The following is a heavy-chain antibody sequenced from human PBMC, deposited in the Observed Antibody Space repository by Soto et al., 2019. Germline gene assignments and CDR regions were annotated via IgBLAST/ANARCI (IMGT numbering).Heavy chain of an antibody. CDR2: IFPSDSDT. CDR1: GYKFTSSW. V-gene: IGHV5-51*01. J-gene: IGHJ5*02. D-gene: IGHD3-22*01. CDR3: ARKDKSGYFNWFDP. Sequence: PGESPKISCRTSGYKFTSSWIAWMRQKPGKGLEWMGIIFPSDSDTRYSPSFQGQVTISADRSTSTVFLQWASLKASDTAVYFCARKDKSGYFNWFDPWGQGTLVTVSS.